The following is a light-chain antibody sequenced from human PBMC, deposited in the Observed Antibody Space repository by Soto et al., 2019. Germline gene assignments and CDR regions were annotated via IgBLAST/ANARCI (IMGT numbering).Light chain of an antibody. V-gene: IGKV3-20*01. J-gene: IGKJ3*01. CDR3: QQYGDSPLT. Sequence: EILLMQSPSTLSLSPGEGVTLSCRASQSVTVNSLAWYQQKPGQAPRLLIYAASTRAAAVPDRFTGSGSGTDFALTISRLEPEDFCVYYCQQYGDSPLTSGPGTKVDIK. CDR2: AAS. CDR1: QSVTVNS.